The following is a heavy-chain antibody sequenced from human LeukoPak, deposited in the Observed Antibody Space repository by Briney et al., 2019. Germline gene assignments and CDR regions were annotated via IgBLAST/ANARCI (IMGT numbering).Heavy chain of an antibody. CDR3: ARLPGIAEHFDY. V-gene: IGHV4-39*01. CDR1: GGSISSSSYY. CDR2: IYYSGST. D-gene: IGHD6-13*01. Sequence: MPSETLSLTCTVSGGSISSSSYYWGWIRQPPGKGLEWIGSIYYSGSTYYNPSLKSRVTISVDTSKNQFSLKLSSVTAADTAVYYCARLPGIAEHFDYWGQGTLVTVSS. J-gene: IGHJ4*02.